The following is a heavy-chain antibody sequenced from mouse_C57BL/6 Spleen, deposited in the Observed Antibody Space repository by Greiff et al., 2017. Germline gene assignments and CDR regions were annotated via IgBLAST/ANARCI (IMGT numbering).Heavy chain of an antibody. CDR2: INYDGSST. V-gene: IGHV5-16*01. D-gene: IGHD4-1*01. CDR1: GFTFSDYY. J-gene: IGHJ2*01. CDR3: ARDRRNWDGFDY. Sequence: EVQLQQSEGGLVQPGSSMKLPCTASGFTFSDYYMAWVRQVPEKGLEWVANINYDGSSTYYLDSLKSRVIISRDNAKNILYLQMSSLKSEDTATYYCARDRRNWDGFDYWGQGTTLTVPS.